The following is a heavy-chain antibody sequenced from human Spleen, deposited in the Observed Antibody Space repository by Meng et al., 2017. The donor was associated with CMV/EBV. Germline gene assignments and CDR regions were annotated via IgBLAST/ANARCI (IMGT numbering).Heavy chain of an antibody. Sequence: GVGVGWIRQPPGKTLEWLALICWKDYKSYSTSLKSRLTITKNTSKNQVVLTMTNMDPVDTATYYCAHSATRMITFGGVIVSRGFDPWGQGTLVTVSS. CDR1: GVG. CDR3: AHSATRMITFGGVIVSRGFDP. J-gene: IGHJ5*02. CDR2: ICWKDYK. V-gene: IGHV2-5*01. D-gene: IGHD3-16*02.